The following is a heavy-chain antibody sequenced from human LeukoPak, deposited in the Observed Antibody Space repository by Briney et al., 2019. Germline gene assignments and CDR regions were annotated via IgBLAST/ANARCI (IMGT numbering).Heavy chain of an antibody. V-gene: IGHV3-23*01. CDR1: GFSFGNCS. Sequence: GGSLRFSCAASGFSFGNCSMAWVRQAPGKGLEWVASIPGNSVNTNYADSVKGRFTISRDDSKDTLYLQMNSLRAEVTALYYCAKDRPYYYDSNSFDYWGQGALVTVSS. CDR2: IPGNSVNT. CDR3: AKDRPYYYDSNSFDY. D-gene: IGHD3-22*01. J-gene: IGHJ4*02.